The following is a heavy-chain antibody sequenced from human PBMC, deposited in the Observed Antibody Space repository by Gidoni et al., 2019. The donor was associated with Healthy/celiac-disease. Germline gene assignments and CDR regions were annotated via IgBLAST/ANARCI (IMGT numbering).Heavy chain of an antibody. Sequence: EVQLVESGGGLVQHGGSLRLSCAASGFTFSSYWMSWVRQAPGKGLEWVANIKQDGSEKYYVDSVKGRFTISRDNAKNSLYLQMNSLRAEDTAVYYCARDGDILTGYYAYWGQGTLVTVSS. V-gene: IGHV3-7*01. CDR3: ARDGDILTGYYAY. J-gene: IGHJ4*02. D-gene: IGHD3-9*01. CDR2: IKQDGSEK. CDR1: GFTFSSYW.